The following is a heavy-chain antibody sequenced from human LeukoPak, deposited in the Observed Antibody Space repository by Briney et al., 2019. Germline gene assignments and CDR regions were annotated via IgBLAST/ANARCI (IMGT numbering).Heavy chain of an antibody. Sequence: TSETLSLTCAVSGGSISRDYWSWIRQPPGKGLEWIGYIYYTGSTNYNPSLKSRVTISVDTSKNQFSLKLSSVTAADTAVYYCARDRPGGSSLDYWGQGTLVTVSS. V-gene: IGHV4-59*01. D-gene: IGHD6-13*01. J-gene: IGHJ4*02. CDR3: ARDRPGGSSLDY. CDR2: IYYTGST. CDR1: GGSISRDY.